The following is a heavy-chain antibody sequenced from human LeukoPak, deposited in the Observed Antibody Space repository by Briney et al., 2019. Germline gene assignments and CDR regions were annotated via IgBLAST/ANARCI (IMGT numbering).Heavy chain of an antibody. V-gene: IGHV3-66*01. J-gene: IGHJ4*02. CDR2: IYIDGST. D-gene: IGHD4-23*01. CDR3: ARGARKGDDYGGFFDY. CDR1: GFTVSSNY. Sequence: GGSLRLSCAASGFTVSSNYMSWVRQAPGKGLEWVSVIYIDGSTNYADSVKGRFTISRDNSKNTLYLQMNSLRAEDTAVFYCARGARKGDDYGGFFDYWGQGTLVTVSS.